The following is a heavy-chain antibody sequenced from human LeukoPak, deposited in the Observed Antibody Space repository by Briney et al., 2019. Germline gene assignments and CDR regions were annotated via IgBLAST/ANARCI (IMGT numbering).Heavy chain of an antibody. CDR1: GGSISSGSYY. CDR3: ARFTDYGGNDGRVDP. D-gene: IGHD4-23*01. V-gene: IGHV4-61*02. CDR2: IYTSGST. Sequence: SETLSLTCTVPGGSISSGSYYWRWIQQPAGKGLEWIGRIYTSGSTNYNPSLKSRVTISVDRSKNQFSLKLSSVTAADTAVYYCARFTDYGGNDGRVDPWGQGTLVTVSS. J-gene: IGHJ5*02.